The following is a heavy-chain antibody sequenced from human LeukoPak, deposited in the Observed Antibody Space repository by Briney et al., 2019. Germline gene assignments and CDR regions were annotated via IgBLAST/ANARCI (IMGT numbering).Heavy chain of an antibody. D-gene: IGHD5-18*01. CDR1: GGSISSYY. CDR3: ARAAGSYGYRGIDY. CDR2: IYYSGST. J-gene: IGHJ4*02. Sequence: SETLSLTCTVSGGSISSYYCTWIRQHPGKGLEWIGYIYYSGSTYYNPSLKSRVTISVDTSKNQFSLKLSSVTAADTAVYYCARAAGSYGYRGIDYWGQGTLVTVSS. V-gene: IGHV4-59*06.